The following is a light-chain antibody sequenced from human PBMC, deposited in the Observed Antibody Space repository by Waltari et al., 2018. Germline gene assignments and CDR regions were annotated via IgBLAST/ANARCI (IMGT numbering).Light chain of an antibody. V-gene: IGKV3-15*01. CDR1: QSVSNN. Sequence: PPPPCRASQSVSNNLAWYQQKPGQAPRLLIYGASTRASGIPARFSGSGSGTEFTLTISSLQSEDFAVYFCQQYNNWPPNTFGPGTKVDFK. CDR2: GAS. J-gene: IGKJ3*01. CDR3: QQYNNWPPNT.